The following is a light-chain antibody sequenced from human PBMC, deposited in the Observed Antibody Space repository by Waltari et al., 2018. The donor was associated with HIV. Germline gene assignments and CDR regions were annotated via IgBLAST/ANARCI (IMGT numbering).Light chain of an antibody. Sequence: VLTQSPGTLSLSPGDRATLPCRASQSVESTYLGWYQQKSGQPPRLLVYGTSKKFAGIPDRFSGSGSGTDFTLTISRLEPEDSAVYYCQEFDDDSWTFGQGTKVEIK. J-gene: IGKJ1*01. V-gene: IGKV3-20*01. CDR3: QEFDDDSWT. CDR1: QSVESTY. CDR2: GTS.